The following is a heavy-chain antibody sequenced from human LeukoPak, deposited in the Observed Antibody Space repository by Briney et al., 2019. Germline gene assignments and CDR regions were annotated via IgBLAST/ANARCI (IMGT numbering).Heavy chain of an antibody. Sequence: ASVKVSCKASGGTFSSYAISWVRQAPGQGREWMGGIIPIFGTANYAQKFQGRVTITTDESTSTAYMELSSLRSEDTAVYYCASVPALKSSSSAYYYDSSGYYPGFVYWGQGTLVTVSS. CDR2: IIPIFGTA. J-gene: IGHJ4*02. V-gene: IGHV1-69*05. CDR1: GGTFSSYA. CDR3: ASVPALKSSSSAYYYDSSGYYPGFVY. D-gene: IGHD3-22*01.